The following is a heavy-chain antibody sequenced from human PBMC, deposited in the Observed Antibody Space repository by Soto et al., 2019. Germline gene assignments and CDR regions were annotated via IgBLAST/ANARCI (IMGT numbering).Heavy chain of an antibody. J-gene: IGHJ4*02. D-gene: IGHD5-12*01. V-gene: IGHV3-30*18. CDR3: AKRDGYYYFSLDN. Sequence: AGSLRLSCAASGFTFSRYGMHWVRQAPGKGPDWVALISYDGSNKYYEDSVKGRFTISRDNSKNTLYLQMNSLRAEYTAVYYCAKRDGYYYFSLDNWGQGTLVTVSS. CDR1: GFTFSRYG. CDR2: ISYDGSNK.